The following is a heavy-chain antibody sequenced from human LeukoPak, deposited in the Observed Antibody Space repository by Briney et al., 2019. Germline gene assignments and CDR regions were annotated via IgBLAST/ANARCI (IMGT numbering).Heavy chain of an antibody. CDR3: ARAPFDYGDYYDY. J-gene: IGHJ4*02. V-gene: IGHV4-59*01. D-gene: IGHD4-17*01. CDR1: GGSFSGYY. CDR2: IYYSGST. Sequence: SETLSLTCAVYGGSFSGYYWSWIRQPPGKGLEWIGYIYYSGSTKYNPSLKSRVTISVDTSKNQFSLKLSSVTAADTAVYYCARAPFDYGDYYDYWGQGTLVTVSS.